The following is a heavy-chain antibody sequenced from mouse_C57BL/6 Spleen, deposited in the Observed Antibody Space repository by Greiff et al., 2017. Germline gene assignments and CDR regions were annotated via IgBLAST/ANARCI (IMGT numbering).Heavy chain of an antibody. V-gene: IGHV5-9*01. CDR1: GFTFSSYT. CDR3: ARHGYGDFDY. J-gene: IGHJ2*01. CDR2: ISGGGGNT. Sequence: DVQLVESGGGLVKPGGSLKLSCAASGFTFSSYTMSWVRQTPEKRLEWVATISGGGGNTYYPDSVKGRFTISRDNAKNTLYLQMSSLRSEDTALYYCARHGYGDFDYWGQGTTLTVSS. D-gene: IGHD2-2*01.